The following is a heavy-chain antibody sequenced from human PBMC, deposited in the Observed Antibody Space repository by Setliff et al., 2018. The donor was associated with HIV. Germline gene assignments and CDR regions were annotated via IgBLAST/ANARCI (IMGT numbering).Heavy chain of an antibody. CDR3: ARGGSSWYGGRPYYFDY. D-gene: IGHD6-13*01. Sequence: SETLSLTCTVSGGSISSYYWSWIRQPPGKGLEWIGYIYYSGSTNYNPSLKSRITISLDTSKEQFSLELSSATAADTAVYYCARGGSSWYGGRPYYFDYWGQGTLVTVSS. V-gene: IGHV4-59*08. CDR1: GGSISSYY. J-gene: IGHJ4*02. CDR2: IYYSGST.